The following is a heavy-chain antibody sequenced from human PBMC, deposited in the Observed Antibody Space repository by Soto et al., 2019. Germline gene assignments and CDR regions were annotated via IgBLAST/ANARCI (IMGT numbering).Heavy chain of an antibody. CDR1: GFTFSSYA. J-gene: IGHJ4*02. D-gene: IGHD3-3*01. Sequence: PGGSLRLSCAASGFTFSSYALSWVRQAPWKVLDLVSAISGSGVSTYYADSVKGRFTISRDNSKNTLYLQMNSLRAEDTAVYYCAKAQPLRFLEWSYDYWGQGTLVTVSS. CDR3: AKAQPLRFLEWSYDY. CDR2: ISGSGVST. V-gene: IGHV3-23*01.